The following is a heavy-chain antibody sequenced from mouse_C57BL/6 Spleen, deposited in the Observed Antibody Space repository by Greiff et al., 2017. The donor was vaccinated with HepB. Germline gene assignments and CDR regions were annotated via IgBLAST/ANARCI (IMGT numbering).Heavy chain of an antibody. Sequence: QVQLKESGPGLVQPSQSLSITCTVSGFSLTSYGVHWVRQSPGKGLEWLGVIWSGGSTDYNAAFISRLSISKDNSKSQVFFKMNSLQADDTAIYYWARNFGNWESYFDYWGQGTTLTVSS. CDR1: GFSLTSYG. CDR2: IWSGGST. J-gene: IGHJ2*01. D-gene: IGHD4-1*01. V-gene: IGHV2-2*01. CDR3: ARNFGNWESYFDY.